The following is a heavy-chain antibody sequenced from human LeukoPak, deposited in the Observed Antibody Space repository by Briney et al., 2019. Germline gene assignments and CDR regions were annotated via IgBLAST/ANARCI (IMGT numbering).Heavy chain of an antibody. Sequence: PGGSLRLSCAASGFTVSSNYMSWVRQAPGKGVEWVSVIYSGGGTYYADSVKGRFTISRDNSKNTLYLQMNSLRAEDTAVYYCAREGLLDAFDIWGQGTMVTVSS. CDR3: AREGLLDAFDI. V-gene: IGHV3-53*01. J-gene: IGHJ3*02. CDR2: IYSGGGT. D-gene: IGHD2-15*01. CDR1: GFTVSSNY.